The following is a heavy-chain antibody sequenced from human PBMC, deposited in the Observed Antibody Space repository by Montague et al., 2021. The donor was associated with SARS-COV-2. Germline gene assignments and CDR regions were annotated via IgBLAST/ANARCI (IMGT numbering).Heavy chain of an antibody. D-gene: IGHD3-16*01. CDR2: IYYSGST. Sequence: SETLSLTCTVSGGSVSSGSYYWSWIRQPLGKGLEWIGYIYYSGSTNYNPSLKSRVTISVDTSKNQFSLKLSSVTAADTAVYYCARDRGGGLGGVITAYYFDYWGQGTLVTVSS. CDR3: ARDRGGGLGGVITAYYFDY. J-gene: IGHJ4*02. CDR1: GGSVSSGSYY. V-gene: IGHV4-61*01.